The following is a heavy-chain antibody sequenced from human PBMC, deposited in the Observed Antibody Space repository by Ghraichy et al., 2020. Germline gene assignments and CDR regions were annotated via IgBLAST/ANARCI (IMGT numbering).Heavy chain of an antibody. J-gene: IGHJ2*01. V-gene: IGHV4-61*01. D-gene: IGHD2-15*01. CDR1: GGSVSSGSYY. CDR3: ARGVCSGGSCYWDLRYFDL. Sequence: LSLTCTVSGGSVSSGSYYWSWIRQPPGKGLEWIGYIYYSGSTNYNPSLKSRVTISVDTSKNQFSLKLSSVTAADTAVYYCARGVCSGGSCYWDLRYFDLWGRGTLVTVSS. CDR2: IYYSGST.